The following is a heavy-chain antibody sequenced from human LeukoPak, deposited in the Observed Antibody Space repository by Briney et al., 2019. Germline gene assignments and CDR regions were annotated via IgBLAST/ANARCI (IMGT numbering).Heavy chain of an antibody. D-gene: IGHD5-24*01. J-gene: IGHJ6*02. CDR1: GGSISSSNW. CDR2: IYHSGST. CDR3: AGGEMAKYYYGMDV. V-gene: IGHV4-4*02. Sequence: SGTLSLTCAVSGGSISSSNWWSWVRQPPGKGLEWIGEIYHSGSTNYNPSLKSRVTISVDKSKSQFSLKLSSVTAADTAVYYCAGGEMAKYYYGMDVWGQGTTVTVSS.